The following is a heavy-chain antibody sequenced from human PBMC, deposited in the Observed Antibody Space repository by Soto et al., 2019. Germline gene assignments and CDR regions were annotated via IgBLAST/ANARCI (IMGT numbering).Heavy chain of an antibody. J-gene: IGHJ4*02. V-gene: IGHV3-48*01. CDR3: ARDLKDGNNWSPFDY. CDR1: GFTFGDYG. CDR2: FSSSSRAI. Sequence: QLVESGGGLGQPGGSLRLSCAASGFTFGDYGFNWVRQAXXXXXXXVXYFSSSSRAIFYADPVXGRFTISRDNAKNSLYXQMDSLXXXXXXXYYCARDLKDGNNWSPFDYWGQGTLVTVSS.